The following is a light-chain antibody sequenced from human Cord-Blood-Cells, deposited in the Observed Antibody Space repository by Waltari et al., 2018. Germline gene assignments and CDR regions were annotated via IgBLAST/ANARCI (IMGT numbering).Light chain of an antibody. J-gene: IGKJ1*01. CDR2: GAS. CDR1: QSVSSSY. V-gene: IGKV3-20*01. CDR3: QQYGSSHSA. Sequence: EIVLTQSPGTLSLSPGERATLSCRASQSVSSSYLAWYQQKPGQAPRLLIYGASSRATGIPDRFSGSGYGTDFTLTISRLEPEDFAVYYCQQYGSSHSAFGQGTKVEIK.